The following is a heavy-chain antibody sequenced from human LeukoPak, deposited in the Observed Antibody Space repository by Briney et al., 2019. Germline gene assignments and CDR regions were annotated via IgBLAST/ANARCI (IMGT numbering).Heavy chain of an antibody. D-gene: IGHD6-13*01. V-gene: IGHV3-23*01. CDR3: ANRRLKASNSWVYLDY. CDR1: GLTFTNYA. Sequence: GGPLRLSCAASGLTFTNYAMCWVRQAPGKGLEGVSAISNSGGTTYYADSVKGRFTISRDNSKNMLFLQMSGLTAEDTAVYYCANRRLKASNSWVYLDYWGQGTLVTVSS. CDR2: ISNSGGTT. J-gene: IGHJ4*02.